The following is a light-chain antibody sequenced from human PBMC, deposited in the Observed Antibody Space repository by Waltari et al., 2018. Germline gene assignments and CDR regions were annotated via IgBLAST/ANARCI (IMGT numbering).Light chain of an antibody. J-gene: IGLJ3*02. CDR3: AAWDDSLNGWV. V-gene: IGLV1-44*01. CDR2: SNK. CDR1: YSNIRSNS. Sequence: QSVLTQPPSASGTPGQRVTISCSGSYSNIRSNSVNWYQQLPGTAPKLLMFSNKQRPSGVPARFPGSKSGTSASLAISGRQAEDEADYYCAAWDDSLNGWVFGGGTKVTVL.